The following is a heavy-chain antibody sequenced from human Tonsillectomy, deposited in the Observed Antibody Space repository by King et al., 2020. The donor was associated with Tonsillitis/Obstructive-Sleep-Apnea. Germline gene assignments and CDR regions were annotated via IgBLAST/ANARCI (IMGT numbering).Heavy chain of an antibody. CDR2: IYPGDSDT. J-gene: IGHJ6*03. Sequence: VQLVESGAEVKKPGESLKISCKGSGYSFTSYWIGWVRQMPGKGLEWMGIIYPGDSDTRYSPSFQGQVTISADKSISTAYLQWSSLKASDTAMYYCATLGVAAADYYYMDVCGKGTTVTVSS. CDR1: GYSFTSYW. V-gene: IGHV5-51*01. D-gene: IGHD6-13*01. CDR3: ATLGVAAADYYYMDV.